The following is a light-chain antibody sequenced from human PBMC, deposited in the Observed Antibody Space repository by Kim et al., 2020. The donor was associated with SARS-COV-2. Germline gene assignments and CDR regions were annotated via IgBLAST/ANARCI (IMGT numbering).Light chain of an antibody. Sequence: PVELPCTLRSAHSNYHIAWHQQQPETGPRYLMKLNSDGSHNKGDGIPDRFSGSSSGAERYLTISRLQSEDEADYYCQTWGTGIRVFGGGTQLTVL. J-gene: IGLJ7*01. CDR2: LNSDGSH. CDR3: QTWGTGIRV. V-gene: IGLV4-69*01. CDR1: SAHSNYH.